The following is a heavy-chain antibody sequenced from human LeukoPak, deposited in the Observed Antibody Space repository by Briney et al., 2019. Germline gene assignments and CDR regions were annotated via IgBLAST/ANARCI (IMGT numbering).Heavy chain of an antibody. CDR2: IYYSGST. D-gene: IGHD5-18*01. J-gene: IGHJ4*02. Sequence: SETLSLTRTVSGGSISSYYWSWIRQPPGKGLEWIGYIYYSGSTNYNPSLKSRVTISVDTSKNQFSLKLSSVTAADTDVYYCAIDPGTVDTAMVPVWDYWGQGTLVTVSS. V-gene: IGHV4-59*01. CDR1: GGSISSYY. CDR3: AIDPGTVDTAMVPVWDY.